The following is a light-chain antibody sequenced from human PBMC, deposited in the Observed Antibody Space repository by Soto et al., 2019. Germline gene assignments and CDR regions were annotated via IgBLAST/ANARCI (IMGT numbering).Light chain of an antibody. V-gene: IGLV1-47*02. J-gene: IGLJ1*01. CDR2: GNS. Sequence: QSVLTQPPSASGTPGQRVTISCSGSSSNIGRNYVCWYQQLPGTAPKLLIYGNSQRPSGVADRFSGSKSGTSASLAISGLRSEYEAEYYCAVWDDRLSGYVFGTGTKLTVL. CDR3: AVWDDRLSGYV. CDR1: SSNIGRNY.